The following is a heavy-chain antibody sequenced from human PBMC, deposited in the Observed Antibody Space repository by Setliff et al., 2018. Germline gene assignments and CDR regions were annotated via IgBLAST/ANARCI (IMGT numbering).Heavy chain of an antibody. J-gene: IGHJ4*02. V-gene: IGHV4-4*07. D-gene: IGHD3-22*01. CDR1: GDSISNYY. CDR2: IYVTEST. Sequence: SETLSLTCTVSGDSISNYYWNWIRQPAGKGLEWNGRIYVTESTKYNPSLKSRXXXSXXXXXNXXXXXXXXXXXXXXXXYYCAASRAYTGAVEEWFLPKTFDFWGQGSPVTVSS. CDR3: AASRAYTGAVEEWFLPKTFDF.